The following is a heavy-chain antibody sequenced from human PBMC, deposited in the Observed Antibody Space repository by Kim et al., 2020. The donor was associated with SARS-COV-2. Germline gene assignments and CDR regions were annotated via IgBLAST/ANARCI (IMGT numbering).Heavy chain of an antibody. CDR3: ARVGAARPDYYYYGMDV. Sequence: VKGRFTISRDNSKNTLYLQMNSLRAEDTAVYYCARVGAARPDYYYYGMDVWGQGTTVTVSS. V-gene: IGHV3-53*05. D-gene: IGHD6-6*01. J-gene: IGHJ6*02.